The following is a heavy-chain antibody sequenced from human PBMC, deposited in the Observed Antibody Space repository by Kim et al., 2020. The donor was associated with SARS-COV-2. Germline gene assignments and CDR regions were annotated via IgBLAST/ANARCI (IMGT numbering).Heavy chain of an antibody. CDR2: IYYSGST. D-gene: IGHD2-2*01. V-gene: IGHV4-59*01. J-gene: IGHJ3*02. Sequence: SETLSLTCTVSGGSISSYYWSWIRQPPGKGLEWIGYIYYSGSTNYNPSLKSRVTISVDTSKNQFSLKLSSVTAADTAVYYCARMTSTNFGAFDIWGQGTMVTVSS. CDR3: ARMTSTNFGAFDI. CDR1: GGSISSYY.